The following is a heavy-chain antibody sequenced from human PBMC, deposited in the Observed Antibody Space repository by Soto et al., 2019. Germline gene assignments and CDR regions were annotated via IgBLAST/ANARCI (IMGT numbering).Heavy chain of an antibody. D-gene: IGHD3-10*01. CDR1: GGSVTGGGYY. CDR3: AGSPARSIFGY. CDR2: IYHTGST. V-gene: IGHV4-31*03. Sequence: PSETLSLTCSVSGGSVTGGGYYWSWIRQRPGKGLEWIGYIYHTGSTFYNPSLKSRVTISLDTSKSQFSLQLTSVTAADTAMYYCAGSPARSIFGYWGQGSPVTVS. J-gene: IGHJ4*02.